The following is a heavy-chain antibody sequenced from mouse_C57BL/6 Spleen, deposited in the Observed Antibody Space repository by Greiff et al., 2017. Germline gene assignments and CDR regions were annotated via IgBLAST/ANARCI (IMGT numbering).Heavy chain of an antibody. CDR1: GYAFSSYW. D-gene: IGHD2-1*01. J-gene: IGHJ4*01. CDR2: IYPGDGDT. CDR3: ARGDRNHYYAMDD. Sequence: VKLQESGAELVKPGASVKISCKASGYAFSSYWMNWVKQRPGKGLEWIGQIYPGDGDTNYNGKFKGKATLTADKSSSTAYMQLSSLTSEDSAVYYCARGDRNHYYAMDDWGQGTSVTVSS. V-gene: IGHV1-80*01.